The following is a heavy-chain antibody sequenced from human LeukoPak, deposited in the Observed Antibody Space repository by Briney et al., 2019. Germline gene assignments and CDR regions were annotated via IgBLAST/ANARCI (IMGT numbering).Heavy chain of an antibody. CDR1: GGSFSGYY. V-gene: IGHV4-34*01. CDR3: ARAGGYSYGYD. J-gene: IGHJ4*02. CDR2: INHSGST. Sequence: PSETLSLTCAVYGGSFSGYYWSWIRQPPGKGLEWIGEINHSGSTNYNPSLKSRVTISVDTSKNQFSLKLSSVTAADTAVYYCARAGGYSYGYDWGQGTLVTVYS. D-gene: IGHD5-18*01.